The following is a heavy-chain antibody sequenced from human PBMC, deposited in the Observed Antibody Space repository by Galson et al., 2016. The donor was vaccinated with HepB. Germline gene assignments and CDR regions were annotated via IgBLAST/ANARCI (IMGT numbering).Heavy chain of an antibody. Sequence: SLRLSCAASGFTFSSFSMNWVRQAPGKGLEWVSYISSNSGVLYYVDSVKGRFTISRDNAKNSLYLQMNSLRDEDTAVYYWARDLHSGAHTFDYWGQGTLVTVSS. V-gene: IGHV3-48*02. D-gene: IGHD1-26*01. J-gene: IGHJ4*02. CDR3: ARDLHSGAHTFDY. CDR1: GFTFSSFS. CDR2: ISSNSGVL.